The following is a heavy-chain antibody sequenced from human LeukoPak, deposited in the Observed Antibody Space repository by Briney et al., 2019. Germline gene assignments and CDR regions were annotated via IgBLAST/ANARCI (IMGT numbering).Heavy chain of an antibody. CDR2: ISSSSSTI. Sequence: GGSLRLSCAASGFSFSSYGMHWVRQAPGKGLEWVSYISSSSSTIYYADSVKGRFTISRDNAKNSLYLQMNSLRAEDTAVYYCAREALGGYYDFWSGYPTGYYYMDVWGKGTTVTVSS. CDR3: AREALGGYYDFWSGYPTGYYYMDV. CDR1: GFSFSSYG. V-gene: IGHV3-48*01. D-gene: IGHD3-3*01. J-gene: IGHJ6*03.